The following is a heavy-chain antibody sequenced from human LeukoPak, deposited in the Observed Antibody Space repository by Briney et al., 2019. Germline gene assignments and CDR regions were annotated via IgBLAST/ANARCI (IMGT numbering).Heavy chain of an antibody. CDR1: GFTFIDYD. CDR3: ARGGRQVSCIDEFDV. V-gene: IGHV3-13*01. Sequence: AGTLRLSCAASGFTFIDYDLHWVRQAPGKGLEWVSAISIRGDTHYTRSVKGRFTISRDNAENSLYLQMNSLSAADTAVYYCARGGRQVSCIDEFDVWGQGTLVTVSS. D-gene: IGHD1-26*01. J-gene: IGHJ4*02. CDR2: ISIRGDT.